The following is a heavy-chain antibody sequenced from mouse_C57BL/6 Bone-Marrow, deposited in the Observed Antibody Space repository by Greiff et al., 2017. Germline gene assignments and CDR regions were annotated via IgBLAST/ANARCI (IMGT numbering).Heavy chain of an antibody. CDR2: ISGGGGNT. D-gene: IGHD1-1*01. J-gene: IGHJ1*03. CDR3: SRQVTTVLATKYFDV. Sequence: EVQGVESGGGLVKPGGSLKLSCAASGFTFSSYTMSWVRQTPEKSLQWVAAISGGGGNTYYPDSVKGRFTIPRANDKNILYLQMSSLRSEDTALYYCSRQVTTVLATKYFDVWGTGTTVTVSS. V-gene: IGHV5-9*01. CDR1: GFTFSSYT.